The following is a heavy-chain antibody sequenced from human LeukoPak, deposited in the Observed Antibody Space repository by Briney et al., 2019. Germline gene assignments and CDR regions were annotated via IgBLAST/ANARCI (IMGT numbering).Heavy chain of an antibody. CDR3: AREGIRWFGESPYYYYGMDV. Sequence: ASVKVSCKASGYTFTSYAMHWVRQAPGQRLEWMGWINAGNGNTKYSQKFQGRVTITRDTSASTAYMELSSLRSEDTAVYYCAREGIRWFGESPYYYYGMDVWGKGTTVTVSS. CDR2: INAGNGNT. D-gene: IGHD3-10*01. V-gene: IGHV1-3*01. J-gene: IGHJ6*04. CDR1: GYTFTSYA.